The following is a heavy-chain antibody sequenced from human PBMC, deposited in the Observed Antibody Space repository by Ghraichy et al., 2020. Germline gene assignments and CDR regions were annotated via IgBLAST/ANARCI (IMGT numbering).Heavy chain of an antibody. V-gene: IGHV4-59*01. CDR1: GGSISSYY. J-gene: IGHJ4*02. CDR2: IYYSGST. Sequence: SETLSLTCTVSGGSISSYYWSWIRQPPGKGLEWIGYIYYSGSTNYNPSLKSRVTISVDTSKNQFSLKLSSVTAADTAVYYCARGQYSGSYPRLFDYWGQGTLVTVSS. CDR3: ARGQYSGSYPRLFDY. D-gene: IGHD1-26*01.